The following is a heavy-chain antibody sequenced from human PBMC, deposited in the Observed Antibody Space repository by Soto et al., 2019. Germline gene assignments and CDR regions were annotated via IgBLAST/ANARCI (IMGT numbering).Heavy chain of an antibody. CDR3: AHVLQEGFGELLYWGFDY. V-gene: IGHV2-5*02. Sequence: QITLKESGPTLVNPTQTLTLTCTFSGFSLSTSGVGVGWIRQPPGKALEWLALIYWDDDKRYSPSLKSRLTITKDTSKNQVVLTMTNMDPVDTATYYCAHVLQEGFGELLYWGFDYWGQGTLVTVSS. CDR1: GFSLSTSGVG. D-gene: IGHD3-10*01. J-gene: IGHJ4*02. CDR2: IYWDDDK.